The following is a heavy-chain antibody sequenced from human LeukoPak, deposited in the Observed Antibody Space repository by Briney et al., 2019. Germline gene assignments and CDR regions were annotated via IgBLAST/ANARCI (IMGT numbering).Heavy chain of an antibody. D-gene: IGHD3-10*01. CDR3: ARQVYGSDAFEI. V-gene: IGHV4-39*01. CDR1: GGSISSGGYY. CDR2: IYYSGST. J-gene: IGHJ3*02. Sequence: SETLSLTCTVSGGSISSGGYYWRWLGRPPGKGLEWIGSIYYSGSTYYNPSLKSRVTISVDTSKNLFSLKLSSVTAAETAVYYCARQVYGSDAFEIWGQGTMVTVSS.